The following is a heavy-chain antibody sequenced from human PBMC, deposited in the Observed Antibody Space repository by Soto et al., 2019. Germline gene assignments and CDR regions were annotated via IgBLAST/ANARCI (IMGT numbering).Heavy chain of an antibody. J-gene: IGHJ4*02. Sequence: EVQLVESGGDLVQPGGSLRLSCAASDFTFRHYWMNWVRQAPGKGLEWVANIKPDGSATNYVDAVKGRFTISRDNVKNMLDLQMNSLRAEDTDVYYCAKDRGIVVVVAHDYWGQGTLVTVSS. CDR2: IKPDGSAT. V-gene: IGHV3-7*03. CDR1: DFTFRHYW. D-gene: IGHD2-15*01. CDR3: AKDRGIVVVVAHDY.